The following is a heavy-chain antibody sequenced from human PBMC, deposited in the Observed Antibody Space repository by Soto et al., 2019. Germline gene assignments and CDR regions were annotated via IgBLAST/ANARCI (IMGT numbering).Heavy chain of an antibody. Sequence: ASVKVSCKASGYTFTTYGLSWVRQAPGQGLEWMGWISGDNGNTNYAQKFQGRVTMTTDTSTSTAYMELRSLRSDDTAVYYCARDSISMIVVVTQYYQYGMDVWG. CDR2: ISGDNGNT. V-gene: IGHV1-18*01. CDR3: ARDSISMIVVVTQYYQYGMDV. CDR1: GYTFTTYG. J-gene: IGHJ6*02. D-gene: IGHD3-22*01.